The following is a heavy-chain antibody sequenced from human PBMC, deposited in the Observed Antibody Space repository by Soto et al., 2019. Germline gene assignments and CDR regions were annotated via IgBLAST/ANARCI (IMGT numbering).Heavy chain of an antibody. CDR3: ARGSVDTVDSSGFYEY. D-gene: IGHD3-22*01. CDR1: GGSFSSDSFI. CDR2: INYSGTT. J-gene: IGHJ4*02. Sequence: SETLSLTCSVSGGSFSSDSFIWSWVRQFPGKGLEWIGYINYSGTTYYNPSLRSRITMSVDTSKNQFSLNLSSVTAADTAVYYCARGSVDTVDSSGFYEYWGQGTPVTVSS. V-gene: IGHV4-31*03.